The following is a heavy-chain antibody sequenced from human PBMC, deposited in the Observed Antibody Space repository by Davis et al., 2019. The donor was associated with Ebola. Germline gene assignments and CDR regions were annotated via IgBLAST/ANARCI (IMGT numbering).Heavy chain of an antibody. CDR3: ARALGIGGMDV. J-gene: IGHJ6*04. CDR1: GFTVSSNY. V-gene: IGHV3-53*01. Sequence: GESLKISCAASGFTVSSNYMSWVRQAPGKGLEWVSVIYSGGSTYYADSVKGRFTISRDNAKNTLYLQMNSLRAEDTAVYYCARALGIGGMDVWGKGTTVTVSS. D-gene: IGHD7-27*01. CDR2: IYSGGST.